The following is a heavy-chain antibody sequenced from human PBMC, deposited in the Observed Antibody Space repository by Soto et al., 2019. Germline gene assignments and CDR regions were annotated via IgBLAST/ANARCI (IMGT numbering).Heavy chain of an antibody. CDR2: TYYRSKWYN. D-gene: IGHD1-7*01. J-gene: IGHJ4*02. CDR1: GDSVSNNSAA. Sequence: SQTLTLTCAISGDSVSNNSAAWNWIRQSPSRGLEWLGRTYYRSKWYNDYAVSVKSRITINPDTSKNQFSLQLNSVTPEDTAVYYCARGRRNWNYALFDYWGQGTLVTVSS. CDR3: ARGRRNWNYALFDY. V-gene: IGHV6-1*01.